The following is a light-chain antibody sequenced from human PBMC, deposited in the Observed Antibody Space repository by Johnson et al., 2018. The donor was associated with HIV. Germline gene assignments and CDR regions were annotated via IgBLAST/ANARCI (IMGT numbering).Light chain of an antibody. Sequence: QAVLTQPPSVSAAPGQKVTISCSGSSSNIGNNYVSWYQQLPGTAPKLLIYDNNKRPSGIPDRFSGSKSGPSATLGITGLQTGDEADYYCGTWDSSLSVVFGTGTKVTVL. CDR1: SSNIGNNY. J-gene: IGLJ1*01. CDR2: DNN. V-gene: IGLV1-51*01. CDR3: GTWDSSLSVV.